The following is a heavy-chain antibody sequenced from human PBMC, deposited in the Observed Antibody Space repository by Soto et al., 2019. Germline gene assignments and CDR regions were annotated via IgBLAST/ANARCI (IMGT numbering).Heavy chain of an antibody. CDR2: INPIGGSP. J-gene: IGHJ4*02. V-gene: IGHV1-46*01. CDR3: ASPSILLGWSAIGYFDY. CDR1: GYTFTSYY. Sequence: ASVKVSCKASGYTFTSYYIHWVRQAPGQGLEWMGIINPIGGSPRYAQKFQGRVTMTEDTSTDTAYMELSSLRSEDTAVYYCASPSILLGWSAIGYFDYWGQGTLVTVSS. D-gene: IGHD2-15*01.